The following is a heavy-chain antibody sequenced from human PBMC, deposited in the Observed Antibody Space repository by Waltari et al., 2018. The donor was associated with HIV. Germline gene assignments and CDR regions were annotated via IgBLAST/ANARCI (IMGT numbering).Heavy chain of an antibody. D-gene: IGHD2-15*01. V-gene: IGHV1-24*01. CDR2: FDPKNGKP. Sequence: QLIQSTTALKRPGASVTISCQVSGYPLSDLSMQWVRQGRGQRLEWMGGFDPKNGKPVYSQRFWGRVSLAEDTSEDTAFLELNRLTFDDTAVYYCVTLYNESPLYSNFWGQGTLVTV. J-gene: IGHJ1*01. CDR3: VTLYNESPLYSNF. CDR1: GYPLSDLS.